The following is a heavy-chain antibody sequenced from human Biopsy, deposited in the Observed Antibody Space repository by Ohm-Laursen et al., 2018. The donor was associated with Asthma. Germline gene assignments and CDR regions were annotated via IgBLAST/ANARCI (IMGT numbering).Heavy chain of an antibody. Sequence: SLRLSCAASGFTFSIYDIHWVRQAPGKGLEWVATITGDGSQKFYVDSVKGRFTISRDNSKNTLYLQMNSLRAEDTAVYYCARKIAARGGMGVWGQGTTVTVSS. CDR1: GFTFSIYD. D-gene: IGHD6-6*01. CDR3: ARKIAARGGMGV. V-gene: IGHV3-30*03. CDR2: ITGDGSQK. J-gene: IGHJ6*02.